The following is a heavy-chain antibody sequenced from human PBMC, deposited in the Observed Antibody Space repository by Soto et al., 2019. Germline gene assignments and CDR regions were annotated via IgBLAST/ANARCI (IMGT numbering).Heavy chain of an antibody. D-gene: IGHD3-22*01. CDR3: ARWVGGSMYDNSGKYDS. CDR2: VSNDGIRK. J-gene: IGHJ5*01. Sequence: QVQLVESGGGVVQPGRSLRLTCAASGFIFSGSGMHWVRQAPGKGLECVALVSNDGIRKYYGDSVKGRFTISRDNAENTLYLQMNSLRAEDTAVYYCARWVGGSMYDNSGKYDSWGQGTLVTVSS. V-gene: IGHV3-30*03. CDR1: GFIFSGSG.